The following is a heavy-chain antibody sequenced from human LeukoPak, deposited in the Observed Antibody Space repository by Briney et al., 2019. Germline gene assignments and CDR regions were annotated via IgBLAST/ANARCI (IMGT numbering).Heavy chain of an antibody. J-gene: IGHJ4*02. CDR2: IGDTT. CDR3: AKAFAFVGANFFGY. Sequence: PGGSLRLSCAASGFTFSIYAMSWVRQAPGKGLEWVSAIGDTTYYADSVEGRFTISRDNSKNTLYLQMNSQRAEDGAIYYCAKAFAFVGANFFGYWGQGTLVTVSS. CDR1: GFTFSIYA. D-gene: IGHD1-26*01. V-gene: IGHV3-23*01.